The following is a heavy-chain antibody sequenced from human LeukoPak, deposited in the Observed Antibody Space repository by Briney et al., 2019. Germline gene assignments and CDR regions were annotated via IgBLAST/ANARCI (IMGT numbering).Heavy chain of an antibody. J-gene: IGHJ4*02. CDR3: ARAAYYRFDY. V-gene: IGHV3-74*01. D-gene: IGHD1-26*01. Sequence: GGSLRLSCAASGFPFSSFAMTWVRQAPGKGLEWVARINSDGSTINHADSVRGRFTISRDNAENTLYLQMSSLRAEDTAIYFCARAAYYRFDYWGQGTLVTVSS. CDR2: INSDGSTI. CDR1: GFPFSSFA.